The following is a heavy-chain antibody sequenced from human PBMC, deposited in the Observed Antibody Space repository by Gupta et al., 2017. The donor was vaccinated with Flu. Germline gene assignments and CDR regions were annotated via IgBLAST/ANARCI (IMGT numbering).Heavy chain of an antibody. CDR2: SGST. J-gene: IGHJ4*02. CDR3: ARDWGSSSQALGY. D-gene: IGHD6-13*01. Sequence: SGSTNYNPSLKSRVTISVDTSKNQFSLKLSSVTAADTAVYYCARDWGSSSQALGYWGQGTLVTVSS. V-gene: IGHV4-61*02.